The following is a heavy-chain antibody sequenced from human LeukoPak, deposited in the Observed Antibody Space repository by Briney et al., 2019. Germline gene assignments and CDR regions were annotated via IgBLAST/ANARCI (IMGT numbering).Heavy chain of an antibody. CDR2: INPSDGST. CDR3: ARVPVAGKFAD. J-gene: IGHJ4*02. Sequence: ASVKVSCKASGYTFTSYYMHWVRQAPGQGLEWMGIINPSDGSTSYAQKLQGRVTMTRDTSTSTVYMELSSLRSEDTAVYYCARVPVAGKFADWGQGTPVTAPS. V-gene: IGHV1-46*01. CDR1: GYTFTSYY. D-gene: IGHD6-19*01.